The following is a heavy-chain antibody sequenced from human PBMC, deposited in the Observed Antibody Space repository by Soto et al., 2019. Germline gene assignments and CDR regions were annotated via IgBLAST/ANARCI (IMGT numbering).Heavy chain of an antibody. CDR3: APSLIAAAGTGAYFDY. Sequence: QITLKESGPTLVKPTQTLTLTCTFSGFSLSTSGVGVGWIRQPPGKALEWLALIYWDDDKRYSPSLKSRLTTTKDAYKNQVVLTMTNRDPVDTATYYCAPSLIAAAGTGAYFDYWGQGTLVTVSS. CDR2: IYWDDDK. V-gene: IGHV2-5*02. CDR1: GFSLSTSGVG. J-gene: IGHJ4*02. D-gene: IGHD6-13*01.